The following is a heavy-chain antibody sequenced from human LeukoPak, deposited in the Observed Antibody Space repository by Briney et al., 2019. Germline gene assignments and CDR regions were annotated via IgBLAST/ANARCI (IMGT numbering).Heavy chain of an antibody. CDR2: IHYTGST. Sequence: SETLSLTCSVSGGSISPHYWSWIRQPPGKGLEWIGLIHYTGSTYYNPSLKSRLTISVDTSKNHFSLKLSSVTAADTAVYYCARFGYSYGLDYWGQGTLVTVSS. J-gene: IGHJ4*02. CDR1: GGSISPHY. CDR3: ARFGYSYGLDY. D-gene: IGHD5-18*01. V-gene: IGHV4-59*11.